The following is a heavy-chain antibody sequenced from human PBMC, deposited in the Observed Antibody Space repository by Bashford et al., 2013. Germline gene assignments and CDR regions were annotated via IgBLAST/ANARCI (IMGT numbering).Heavy chain of an antibody. CDR3: AREVGHRYYDGSGLIVNPEVDYDYYGMDV. J-gene: IGHJ6*02. V-gene: IGHV1-46*01. D-gene: IGHD3-22*01. CDR2: INPSGGST. Sequence: WVRQAPGQGLEWMGIINPSGGSTSYAQKFQGRVTMTRDTSTSRAYMELRSLRSDDTAVYFCAREVGHRYYDGSGLIVNPEVDYDYYGMDVWGQGTTVTVSS.